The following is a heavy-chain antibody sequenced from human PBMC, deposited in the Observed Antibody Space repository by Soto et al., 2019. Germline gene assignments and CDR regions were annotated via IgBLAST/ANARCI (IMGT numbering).Heavy chain of an antibody. Sequence: GESLKISCQGSGYSFTSYWISWVRQMPGKGLEWMGRIDPSDSYTNYSPSFQGHVTISADKSISTAYLKWSSLKASDTAMYYCARKSVVAATFGMDVWGQGTTVTVSS. CDR3: ARKSVVAATFGMDV. D-gene: IGHD2-15*01. CDR1: GYSFTSYW. V-gene: IGHV5-10-1*01. CDR2: IDPSDSYT. J-gene: IGHJ6*02.